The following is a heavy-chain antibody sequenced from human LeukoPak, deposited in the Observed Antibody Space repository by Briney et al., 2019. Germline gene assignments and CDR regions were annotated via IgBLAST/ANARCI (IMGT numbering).Heavy chain of an antibody. CDR3: ARAPITMVSYYYGMDV. D-gene: IGHD3-10*01. Sequence: PSETLSLTCTVSGGSISSYYWSWIRQPPGKGLEWIGYIYYSGSTNYNPSLKSRVTISVDTSKNQFSLKLSSVTAADTAVYYYARAPITMVSYYYGMDVWGQGTTVTVSS. J-gene: IGHJ6*02. CDR2: IYYSGST. V-gene: IGHV4-59*01. CDR1: GGSISSYY.